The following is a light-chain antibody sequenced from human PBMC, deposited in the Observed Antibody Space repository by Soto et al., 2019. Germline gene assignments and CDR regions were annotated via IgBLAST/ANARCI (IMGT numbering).Light chain of an antibody. CDR1: QTVSTN. CDR3: QQYDNWPPFT. CDR2: GAS. J-gene: IGKJ1*01. V-gene: IGKV3-15*01. Sequence: EVVMTQSPATLSVSPGERATLSCKASQTVSTNVAWYQQKTGQAPRLLIYGASARATGIPARFSGSGSGTEFTLTISSLQSEDVAVYYCQQYDNWPPFTFGQGTRLEIK.